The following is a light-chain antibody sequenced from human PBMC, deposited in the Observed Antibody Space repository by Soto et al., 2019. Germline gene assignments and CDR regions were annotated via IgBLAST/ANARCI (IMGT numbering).Light chain of an antibody. Sequence: ILMTQSPATVSVSPGESATLSCRASQNIYYNVAWYQHRPGQAPRRLIYRASTRAPGVPARFSGSGSGTEFTLTISSLQPEDFAVYSCLQYHNLWAFGQVTKVEI. CDR2: RAS. V-gene: IGKV3-15*01. CDR1: QNIYYN. CDR3: LQYHNLWA. J-gene: IGKJ1*01.